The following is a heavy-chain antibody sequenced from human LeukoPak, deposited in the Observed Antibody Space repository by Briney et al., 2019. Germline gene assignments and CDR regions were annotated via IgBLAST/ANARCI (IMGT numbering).Heavy chain of an antibody. D-gene: IGHD3-22*01. CDR2: ISDSGGRT. CDR3: AKRGVVIRVILVGFHKEAYYFDS. V-gene: IGHV3-23*01. CDR1: GFTFDDYG. Sequence: GGSLRLSCAASGFTFDDYGMSWVRQAPGKGLEWVAGISDSGGRTNYADSVKGRFTISRDNPKNTLYLQMNSLRAEDTAVYFCAKRGVVIRVILVGFHKEAYYFDSWGRGALVTVSS. J-gene: IGHJ4*02.